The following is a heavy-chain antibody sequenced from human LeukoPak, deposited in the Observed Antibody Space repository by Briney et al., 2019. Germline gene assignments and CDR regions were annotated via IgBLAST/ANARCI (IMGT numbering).Heavy chain of an antibody. D-gene: IGHD3-10*01. V-gene: IGHV3-23*01. CDR1: GFTFSNYA. CDR2: ITGSGDT. J-gene: IGHJ6*02. Sequence: GGSLRLSCAASGFTFSNYAMSWVRQAPGKGLEWVSAITGSGDTYSADSVKGRFIISRDNSKNMVYLQMNSLRAEDTAVYYCASGILLTQVGELLRHRYHGLDVWGQGTTATVSS. CDR3: ASGILLTQVGELLRHRYHGLDV.